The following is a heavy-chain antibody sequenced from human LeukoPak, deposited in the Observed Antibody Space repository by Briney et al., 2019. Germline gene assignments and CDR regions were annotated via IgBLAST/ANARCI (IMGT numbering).Heavy chain of an antibody. Sequence: GGSLRLSCTASGFTFGDYAMSWFRQAPGKGLEWVGFIRSKAYGGTTEYAASVKGRFTISRDDSKSIAYLQMNSLKTEDTAVYYCTRVGMPGSGYYYYFFDYWGQGTLVTVSS. CDR1: GFTFGDYA. CDR2: IRSKAYGGTT. V-gene: IGHV3-49*03. J-gene: IGHJ4*02. D-gene: IGHD3-22*01. CDR3: TRVGMPGSGYYYYFFDY.